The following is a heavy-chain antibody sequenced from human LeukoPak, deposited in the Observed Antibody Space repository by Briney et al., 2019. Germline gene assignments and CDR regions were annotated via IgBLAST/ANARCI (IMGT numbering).Heavy chain of an antibody. V-gene: IGHV1-69*04. CDR1: GGTFSSYT. J-gene: IGHJ6*02. CDR3: ARDPGIALDYYYYGMDV. CDR2: ITPILGIA. Sequence: SVKVSCKASGGTFSSYTISWVRQAPGQGLEWMGRITPILGIANYAQKFQGRVTITADKSTSTAYMELSSLRSEDTAVYYCARDPGIALDYYYYGMDVWGQGTTVTVSS.